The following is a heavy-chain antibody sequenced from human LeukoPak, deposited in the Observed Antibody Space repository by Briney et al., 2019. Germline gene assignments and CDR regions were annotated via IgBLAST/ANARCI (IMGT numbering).Heavy chain of an antibody. CDR3: ARGNSPLGELFY. D-gene: IGHD3-16*01. V-gene: IGHV4-34*01. CDR2: INHSGST. CDR1: GVSFSGYY. J-gene: IGHJ4*02. Sequence: SETLSLTCAVYGVSFSGYYWSWIRQPPGKGLEWIGEINHSGSTNYNPSLKSRVTISVDTSKNQFSLKLSSVTAADTAVYYCARGNSPLGELFYWGQGTLVTVSS.